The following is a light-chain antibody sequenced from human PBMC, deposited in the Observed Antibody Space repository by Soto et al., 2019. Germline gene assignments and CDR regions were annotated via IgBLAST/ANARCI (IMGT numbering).Light chain of an antibody. J-gene: IGLJ1*01. CDR1: TSDVGDYNY. Sequence: QSVLTQPPSVSGSPGQSVTISCTGTTSDVGDYNYVSWYQQHPGNAPKLMIYDVGKRPSGVPDRFSGSKTGNTASLTISGLQADDEADYYCCSYAGGPYVFGTGTKLTVL. CDR2: DVG. CDR3: CSYAGGPYV. V-gene: IGLV2-11*01.